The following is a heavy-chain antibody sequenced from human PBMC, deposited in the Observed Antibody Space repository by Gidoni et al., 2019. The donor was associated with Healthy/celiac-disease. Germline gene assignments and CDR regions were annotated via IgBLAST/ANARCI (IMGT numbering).Heavy chain of an antibody. J-gene: IGHJ6*02. V-gene: IGHV4-31*03. CDR1: GGSISSGGYY. Sequence: QVQLQESGPGLVKPSQTLSLTCTVSGGSISSGGYYWSWFRQHPGKGLEWIGYIYYSGSTYYNPSLKSRVTISVDTSKNQFSLKLSSVTAADTAVYYCARGDIVVVPAATIGYYYYGMDVWGQGTTVTVSS. CDR2: IYYSGST. CDR3: ARGDIVVVPAATIGYYYYGMDV. D-gene: IGHD2-2*01.